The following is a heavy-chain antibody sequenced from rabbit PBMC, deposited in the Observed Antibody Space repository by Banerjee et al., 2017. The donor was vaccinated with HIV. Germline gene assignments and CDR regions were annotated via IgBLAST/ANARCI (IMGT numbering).Heavy chain of an antibody. CDR3: ARDLAGVIGWNFDL. D-gene: IGHD4-1*01. CDR1: GFSFSSSYY. CDR2: IYTGSSGST. J-gene: IGHJ4*01. Sequence: QEQLEESGGGLVQPGGSLTLTCTASGFSFSSSYYVCWVRQAPGKGLEWIACIYTGSSGSTYYASWAKGRFTISKTSSTTVTLQMTSLTAADTATYFCARDLAGVIGWNFDLWGPGTLVT. V-gene: IGHV1S45*01.